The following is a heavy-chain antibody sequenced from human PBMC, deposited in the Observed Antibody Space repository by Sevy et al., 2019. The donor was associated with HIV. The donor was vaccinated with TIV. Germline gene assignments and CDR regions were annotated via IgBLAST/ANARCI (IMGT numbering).Heavy chain of an antibody. CDR2: ISLSGGDT. CDR1: GFTFSTYA. V-gene: IGHV3-23*01. Sequence: GGSLRLSCAASGFTFSTYAMTWVRQAPGKGLEWVSVISLSGGDTYYTDSVKGRFTISRDNAKNSLYLQMNSLRAEDTAVYYCARGLAALPGYYYGMDVWGQGTTVTVSS. D-gene: IGHD6-6*01. J-gene: IGHJ6*02. CDR3: ARGLAALPGYYYGMDV.